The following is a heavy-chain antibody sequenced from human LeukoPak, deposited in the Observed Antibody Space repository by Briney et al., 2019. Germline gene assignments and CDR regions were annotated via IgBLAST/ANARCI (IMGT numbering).Heavy chain of an antibody. CDR1: GFTFSRYW. J-gene: IGHJ4*02. CDR3: ARGGYYGSGSYYNGDY. CDR2: IKQDGSEK. D-gene: IGHD3-10*01. Sequence: GGSLRLSCAASGFTFSRYWMSWVRQAPGKGLEWVANIKQDGSEKYYVDSVKGRFTISRDNAKNSLYLQMNSLRAEDTAVYYCARGGYYGSGSYYNGDYWGQGTLVTVSS. V-gene: IGHV3-7*01.